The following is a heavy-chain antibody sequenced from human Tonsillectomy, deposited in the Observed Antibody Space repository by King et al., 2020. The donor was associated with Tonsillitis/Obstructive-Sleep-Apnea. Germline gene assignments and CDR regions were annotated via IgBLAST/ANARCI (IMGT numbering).Heavy chain of an antibody. CDR1: GGSISSGGYY. J-gene: IGHJ4*02. Sequence: QLQESGPGLVKPSQTLSLTCTVSGGSISSGGYYWIWIRQHPGKGLEWIGYIYYSGTTYYNPSLKNRVTISVDTSKNQFSLKLSSVTAADAAVYYCARDQSGYGHFDYWGQGTLVTVSS. D-gene: IGHD5-12*01. CDR3: ARDQSGYGHFDY. V-gene: IGHV4-31*03. CDR2: IYYSGTT.